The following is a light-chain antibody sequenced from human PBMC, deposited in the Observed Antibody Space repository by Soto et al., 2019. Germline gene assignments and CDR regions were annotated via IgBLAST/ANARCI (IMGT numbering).Light chain of an antibody. CDR1: QSVSSSY. CDR3: QQYGSSWT. Sequence: EIVLTQSPGTLSLSPGERATTSCRASQSVSSSYLAWYQQKPGQAPRLLIYGASSRATGIPDRFSGSGSGTDFTLTISRLEPEDFAVYYCQQYGSSWTFGQGTKVDIK. CDR2: GAS. J-gene: IGKJ1*01. V-gene: IGKV3-20*01.